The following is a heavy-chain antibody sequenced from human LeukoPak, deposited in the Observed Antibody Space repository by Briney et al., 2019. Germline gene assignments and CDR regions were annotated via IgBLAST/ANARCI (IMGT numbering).Heavy chain of an antibody. V-gene: IGHV4-39*01. Sequence: PSETLSLTCTVSGGSISSGGDHWGWIRQPPGKGLEWIGTVYQSGTTYSSPSLKSRVTMSVDRSKNQFSLDLRSVSAADTAVYYCARHKKVVEVDTFNWFDPWGQGTLVTVSS. CDR2: VYQSGTT. D-gene: IGHD5-18*01. CDR3: ARHKKVVEVDTFNWFDP. CDR1: GGSISSGGDH. J-gene: IGHJ5*02.